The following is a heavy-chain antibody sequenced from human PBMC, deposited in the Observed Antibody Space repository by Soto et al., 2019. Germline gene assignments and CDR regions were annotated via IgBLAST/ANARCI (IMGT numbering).Heavy chain of an antibody. CDR3: ARDHEGMHSSSWYWDAFDI. D-gene: IGHD6-13*01. CDR1: GDSVSSNSAA. CDR2: TYYRSKWYN. J-gene: IGHJ3*02. V-gene: IGHV6-1*01. Sequence: SQTLSLTCAISGDSVSSNSAAWNWIRQSPSRGLEWLGRTYYRSKWYNDYAVSVKSRITINPDTSKNQFSLQLNSVTPEDTAVYYCARDHEGMHSSSWYWDAFDIWGQGTMVNVSS.